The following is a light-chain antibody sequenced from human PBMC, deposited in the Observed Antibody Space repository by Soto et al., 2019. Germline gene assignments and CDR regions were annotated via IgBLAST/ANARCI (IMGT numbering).Light chain of an antibody. J-gene: IGLJ2*01. CDR2: GST. Sequence: QSVLTQPPSVSGAPGQRVTISCTGSSSNIGAGYDVHWYQQFPGTAPKLLLYGSTNRPSGVPDRFSGSKSGTSASLAIAGLQTEDEADYYCQSYDSSLSGVVFGGGTQLTVL. CDR3: QSYDSSLSGVV. V-gene: IGLV1-40*01. CDR1: SSNIGAGYD.